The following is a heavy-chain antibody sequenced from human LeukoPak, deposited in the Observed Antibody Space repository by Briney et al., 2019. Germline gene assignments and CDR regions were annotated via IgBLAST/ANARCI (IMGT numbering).Heavy chain of an antibody. V-gene: IGHV3-7*03. CDR3: ARNKWGDYTGSDY. CDR1: GFTFNSYW. CDR2: IKQDGSEK. Sequence: GGSLRLSCAASGFTFNSYWMTWVRQAPGKGLEWVANIKQDGSEKLYVDSVKGRFAISRDNAKNSLYLQMNSLRVEDTAVYYCARNKWGDYTGSDYWGQGTLVTVSS. D-gene: IGHD4-17*01. J-gene: IGHJ4*02.